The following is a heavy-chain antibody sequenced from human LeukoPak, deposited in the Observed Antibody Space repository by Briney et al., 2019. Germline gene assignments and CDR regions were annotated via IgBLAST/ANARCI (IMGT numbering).Heavy chain of an antibody. J-gene: IGHJ6*02. Sequence: PGGSLRLSCAASGFTFSSYGMHWVRQAPGKGLEWVAVIWYDGSNKYYADPVKGRFTISRDNSKNALYLQMNSLRAEDTAVYYCARGYGYYYGMDVWGQGTTVTVSS. CDR1: GFTFSSYG. CDR2: IWYDGSNK. V-gene: IGHV3-33*01. D-gene: IGHD3-16*01. CDR3: ARGYGYYYGMDV.